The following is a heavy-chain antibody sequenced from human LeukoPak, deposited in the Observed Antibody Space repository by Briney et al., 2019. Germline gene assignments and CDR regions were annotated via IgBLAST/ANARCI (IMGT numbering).Heavy chain of an antibody. CDR1: GYTFTSYG. V-gene: IGHV1-18*01. J-gene: IGHJ4*02. Sequence: ASVKVSCKASGYTFTSYGISWVRQAPGQGLEWMGWISAYNGNTNYAQRLQGRVTMTTDTSTSTAYMELMSLRSDDTAVYYCAREYSGRGSGTFDHWGQGTLVTVSS. CDR2: ISAYNGNT. D-gene: IGHD1-26*01. CDR3: AREYSGRGSGTFDH.